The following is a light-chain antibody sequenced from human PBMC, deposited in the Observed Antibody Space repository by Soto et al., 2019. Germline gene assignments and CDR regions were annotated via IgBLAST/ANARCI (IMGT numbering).Light chain of an antibody. CDR1: QSISSW. V-gene: IGKV1-5*01. J-gene: IGKJ1*01. CDR3: QQYNSYSRT. CDR2: DAS. Sequence: IQMTQSPSTLSGSVGDRVTITXRASQSISSWVAWYQQKPGKPPKLLIYDASSLESGVPSRFSGSGSGTEFTLTISSLQPDDFATYYCQQYNSYSRTFGQGTKVDIK.